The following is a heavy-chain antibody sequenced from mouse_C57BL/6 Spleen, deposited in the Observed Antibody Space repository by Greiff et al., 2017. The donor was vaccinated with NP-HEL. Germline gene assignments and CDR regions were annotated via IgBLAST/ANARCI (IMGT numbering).Heavy chain of an antibody. CDR2: INPSNGGT. J-gene: IGHJ4*01. CDR1: GYTFTSYW. CDR3: AREDYDYDTAMDY. Sequence: QVQLQQPGTELVKPGASVKLSCKASGYTFTSYWMHWVKQRPGQGLEWIGNINPSNGGTNYNEKFKSKATLTVDKSSSTAYMQLSSLPSEDSAVYYCAREDYDYDTAMDYWGQGTPVTVSS. D-gene: IGHD2-4*01. V-gene: IGHV1-53*01.